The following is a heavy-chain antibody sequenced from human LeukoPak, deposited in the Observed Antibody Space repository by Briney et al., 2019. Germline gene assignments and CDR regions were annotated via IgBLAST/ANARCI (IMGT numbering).Heavy chain of an antibody. J-gene: IGHJ5*02. D-gene: IGHD6-13*01. V-gene: IGHV4-61*02. CDR1: GGSISSGGYY. Sequence: PSETLSLTCTVSGGSISSGGYYWSWIRQPAGKGLEWIGRVYTSGSTNYNPSLKSRVTISIDTSKNQFSLKLSSVTAADTALYYCARAKITAADIDRPFDPWGQGTLVTVSS. CDR3: ARAKITAADIDRPFDP. CDR2: VYTSGST.